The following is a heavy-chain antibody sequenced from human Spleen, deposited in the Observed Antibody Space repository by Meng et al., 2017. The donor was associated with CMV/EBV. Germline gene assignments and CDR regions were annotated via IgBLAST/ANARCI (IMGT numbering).Heavy chain of an antibody. CDR1: GYTFTAHY. V-gene: IGHV1-2*02. D-gene: IGHD2-2*01. Sequence: ASVKVSCKASGYTFTAHYFHWVRQAPGQGLEWMGWIHPHRGDTNYAQQFQGRVTLTRDTSISTAYMELSRLRSDDTAVYYCARALGSTSSYEDLGAFDIWGQGTRVTVSS. CDR2: IHPHRGDT. J-gene: IGHJ3*02. CDR3: ARALGSTSSYEDLGAFDI.